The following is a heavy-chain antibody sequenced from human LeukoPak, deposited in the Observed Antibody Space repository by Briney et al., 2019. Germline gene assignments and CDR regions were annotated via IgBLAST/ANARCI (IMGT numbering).Heavy chain of an antibody. CDR3: ARDRGAAAGSDAFDI. V-gene: IGHV4-38-2*02. D-gene: IGHD6-13*01. Sequence: SETLSLTCTVSGYSISSGYHWGWVRQPPGKGLEWIGSISHTGSTDYSPSLKSRVTISLDTSKNQFSLKLSSVTAADTAVYYCARDRGAAAGSDAFDIWGQGTMVTVSS. J-gene: IGHJ3*02. CDR1: GYSISSGYH. CDR2: ISHTGST.